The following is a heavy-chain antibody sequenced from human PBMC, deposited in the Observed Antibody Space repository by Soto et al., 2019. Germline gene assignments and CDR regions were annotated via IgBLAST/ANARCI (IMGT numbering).Heavy chain of an antibody. CDR1: GYSFAGYW. J-gene: IGHJ4*02. D-gene: IGHD3-22*01. CDR3: ARQIYDSDTGPNFQYYFDS. Sequence: GESLKISCKGSGYSFAGYWITWVRQKPGKGLEWMGRIDPSDSQTYYSPSFRGHVTISVTKAITTVSLQWSSLRASDTAMYYCARQIYDSDTGPNFQYYFDSWGQGTPVTVSS. V-gene: IGHV5-10-1*01. CDR2: IDPSDSQT.